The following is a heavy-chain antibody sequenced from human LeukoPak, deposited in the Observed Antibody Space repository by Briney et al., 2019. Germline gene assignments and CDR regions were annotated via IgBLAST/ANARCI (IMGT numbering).Heavy chain of an antibody. CDR1: GGSISSGGYS. V-gene: IGHV4-30-2*01. J-gene: IGHJ4*02. CDR3: ARKPLERFDY. CDR2: IYHSGST. Sequence: PSETLSLTCAVSGGSISSGGYSWSWIRQPPGKGLEWIGYIYHSGSTYYNPSLKSRVTISVDTSKNQFSLKLSSVTAADTAVYYCARKPLERFDYWGQGTLVTVSS. D-gene: IGHD1-1*01.